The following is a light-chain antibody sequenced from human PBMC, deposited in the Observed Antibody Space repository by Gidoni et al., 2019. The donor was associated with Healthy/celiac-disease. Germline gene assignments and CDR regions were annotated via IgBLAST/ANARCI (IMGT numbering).Light chain of an antibody. CDR2: AAS. V-gene: IGKV1-8*01. CDR1: QGISIY. CDR3: QQYYSYPLWT. J-gene: IGKJ1*01. Sequence: AIRMTQSPSSLSASTGDRVTITGRAIQGISIYLAWYHQKPGTAPKLLIYAASTLQSGVPSRFSGSGSGTDFTLTISGLQSEDFATYYCQQYYSYPLWTFGQGTKVEIK.